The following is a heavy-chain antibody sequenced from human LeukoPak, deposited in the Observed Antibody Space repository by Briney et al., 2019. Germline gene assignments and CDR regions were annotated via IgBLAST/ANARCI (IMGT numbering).Heavy chain of an antibody. CDR3: ATVPVPLYSGYDPYYFDY. Sequence: ASVKVSCKVSGYTLTELSMHWVRQAPGKGLEWMGGFDPEDGETIYAQKFQGKVTMTEDTSTDTAYMELSSLRSEDTAVYYCATVPVPLYSGYDPYYFDYWGQGTLVTVSS. CDR2: FDPEDGET. CDR1: GYTLTELS. V-gene: IGHV1-24*01. D-gene: IGHD5-12*01. J-gene: IGHJ4*02.